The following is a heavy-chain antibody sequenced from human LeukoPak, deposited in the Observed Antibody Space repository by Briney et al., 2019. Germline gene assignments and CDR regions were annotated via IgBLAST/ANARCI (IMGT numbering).Heavy chain of an antibody. CDR1: GFTFSGYG. CDR3: ARGDSSGYNPDY. CDR2: IRYDGSNK. Sequence: GGSLRLSCAASGFTFSGYGMHWVRQAPGKGLEWVAFIRYDGSNKYYADSVKGRFTISRDNSKNTLYLQMNSLRAEDTAVYYCARGDSSGYNPDYWGQGTLVTVSS. D-gene: IGHD3-22*01. J-gene: IGHJ4*02. V-gene: IGHV3-30*02.